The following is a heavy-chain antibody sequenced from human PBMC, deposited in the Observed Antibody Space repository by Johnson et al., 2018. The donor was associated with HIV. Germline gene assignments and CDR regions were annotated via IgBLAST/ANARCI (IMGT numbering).Heavy chain of an antibody. D-gene: IGHD6-19*01. J-gene: IGHJ3*02. CDR2: ISYDGSNK. CDR1: GFTFISYA. V-gene: IGHV3-30-3*01. CDR3: ARKQWLEIPSDAFDI. Sequence: QVQLVESGGGVVQPGRSLRLSCAASGFTFISYAMHWVRQAPGKGLEWVAVISYDGSNKYYADSVKGRFTISRDNAKKTLYLQMNSLRAEDTAVYYCARKQWLEIPSDAFDIWGQGTMVTVSS.